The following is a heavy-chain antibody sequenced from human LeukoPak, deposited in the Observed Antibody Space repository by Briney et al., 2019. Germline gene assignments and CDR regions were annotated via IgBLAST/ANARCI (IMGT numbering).Heavy chain of an antibody. CDR3: ARDLGYSSGYHYHYYYGMDV. V-gene: IGHV3-7*03. J-gene: IGHJ6*02. CDR1: GFTFSSYW. Sequence: PGGSLRLSCAASGFTFSSYWMSWVRQAPGKGLEWVANIKQDGSEKYYVDSVKGRFTISRDNAKNSLYLQMNSLRAEDTAVYYCARDLGYSSGYHYHYYYGMDVWGQGTTVTVSS. CDR2: IKQDGSEK. D-gene: IGHD6-19*01.